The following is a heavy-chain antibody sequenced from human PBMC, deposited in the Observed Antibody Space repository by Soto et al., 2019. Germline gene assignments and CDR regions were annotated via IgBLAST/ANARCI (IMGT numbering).Heavy chain of an antibody. CDR1: GFTFSSYS. Sequence: PGGSLRLSCAASGFTFSSYSMNWVRQAPGKGLEWDSYISSSSSTIYYADSVKGRFTISRDNAKNSLYLQMNSLRDEDTAVYYCARGDSGASSFVTIFGVVIPAHDAFDIWGQGTMVT. D-gene: IGHD3-3*01. CDR3: ARGDSGASSFVTIFGVVIPAHDAFDI. CDR2: ISSSSSTI. V-gene: IGHV3-48*02. J-gene: IGHJ3*02.